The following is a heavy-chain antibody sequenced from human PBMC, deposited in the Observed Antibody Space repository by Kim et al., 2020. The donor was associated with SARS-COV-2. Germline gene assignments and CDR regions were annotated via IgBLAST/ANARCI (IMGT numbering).Heavy chain of an antibody. Sequence: SETLSLTCTVSGGSISSSSYYWGWIRQPPGKGLEWIGSIYYSGSTYYNPSLKSRVTISVDTSKNQFSLKLSSVTAADTAVYYCARTDTEGYFDLWGRGTL. D-gene: IGHD3-22*01. CDR2: IYYSGST. CDR1: GGSISSSSYY. V-gene: IGHV4-39*01. CDR3: ARTDTEGYFDL. J-gene: IGHJ2*01.